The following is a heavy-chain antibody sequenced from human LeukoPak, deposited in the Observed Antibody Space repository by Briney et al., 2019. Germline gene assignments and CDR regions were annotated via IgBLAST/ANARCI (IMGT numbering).Heavy chain of an antibody. V-gene: IGHV3-23*01. CDR2: IVGSGGAT. CDR1: GFTFSSCA. Sequence: GGSLRLSCAASGFTFSSCALSWVRQAPGKGLEWVSGIVGSGGATYYADSVKGRFTISRDNSKNTLYLQMNSLRAEDTAVYYCAKAVTGSYYTGLGSWGQGTLLTVSS. CDR3: AKAVTGSYYTGLGS. D-gene: IGHD3-10*01. J-gene: IGHJ4*02.